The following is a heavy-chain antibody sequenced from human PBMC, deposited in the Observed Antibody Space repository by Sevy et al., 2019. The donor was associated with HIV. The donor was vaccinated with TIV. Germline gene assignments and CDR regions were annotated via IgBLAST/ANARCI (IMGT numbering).Heavy chain of an antibody. CDR2: MNPNSGNT. J-gene: IGHJ3*02. CDR1: GYTFTSYD. CDR3: ARGPLDYYGSRAFDI. D-gene: IGHD3-10*01. V-gene: IGHV1-8*01. Sequence: ASVKVSCKASGYTFTSYDINWVRQATGQGLEWMGWMNPNSGNTGYAQKFQGRVTMTRNTSISTAYIELSSLRSGDTAVLYRARGPLDYYGSRAFDIWGQGKMVTVSS.